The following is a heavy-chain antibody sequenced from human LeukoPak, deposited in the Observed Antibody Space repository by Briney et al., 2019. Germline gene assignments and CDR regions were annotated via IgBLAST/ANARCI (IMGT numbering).Heavy chain of an antibody. CDR1: GFTFSSYG. V-gene: IGHV3-48*04. J-gene: IGHJ4*02. Sequence: GGSLRLSCAASGFTFSSYGMNWVRQAPGKGLEWVSYISPGSSTIYYADSGKGRFTISRDNAKNSLYLQMNSLRAEDTAVYYCAREHTPFGSGCTAAYWGQGTLVTVSS. CDR3: AREHTPFGSGCTAAY. D-gene: IGHD6-19*01. CDR2: ISPGSSTI.